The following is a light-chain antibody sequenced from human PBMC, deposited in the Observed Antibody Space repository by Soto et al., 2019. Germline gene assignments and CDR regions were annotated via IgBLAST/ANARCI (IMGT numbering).Light chain of an antibody. CDR3: CSYAGSSTPPYN. CDR2: EVS. V-gene: IGLV2-23*02. Sequence: QSVLTQPASVSGSPGQSITISCTGTSSDVGSYNLVSWYQQHPGKAPKLMIYEVSKRPSGVSNRFSGSKSGNTASLTISGLRAEDEADYYCCSYAGSSTPPYNFGTGTKVTVL. J-gene: IGLJ1*01. CDR1: SSDVGSYNL.